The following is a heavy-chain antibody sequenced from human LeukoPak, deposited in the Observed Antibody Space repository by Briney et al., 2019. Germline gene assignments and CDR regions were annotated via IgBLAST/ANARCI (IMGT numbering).Heavy chain of an antibody. J-gene: IGHJ5*02. V-gene: IGHV1-18*01. CDR2: ISAYNGNT. CDR1: GYTFTSYG. D-gene: IGHD6-19*01. CDR3: ARDKHSSGWYGNWFDP. Sequence: ASVRVSCKASGYTFTSYGISWVRQAPGQGLEWMGWISAYNGNTNYAQKLQGRVTMTRDTSTSTAYMELRSLRSDDTAVYYCARDKHSSGWYGNWFDPWGQGTLVTVSS.